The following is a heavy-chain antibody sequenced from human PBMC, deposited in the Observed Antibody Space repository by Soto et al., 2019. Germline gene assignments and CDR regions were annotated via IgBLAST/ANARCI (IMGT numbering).Heavy chain of an antibody. Sequence: QAQLQVSGPGLVKPAESLSLICNVSGVPITDSYWSWIRQSPGKGLEWIGRVHAGGRLNYNPSLERRAAISVDTAKSQVSLRLTSVTAADTAVYCCARENTPEMTRGWFAPWGQGTLVTVSS. J-gene: IGHJ5*02. CDR1: GVPITDSY. CDR2: VHAGGRL. V-gene: IGHV4-4*07. CDR3: ARENTPEMTRGWFAP. D-gene: IGHD3-10*01.